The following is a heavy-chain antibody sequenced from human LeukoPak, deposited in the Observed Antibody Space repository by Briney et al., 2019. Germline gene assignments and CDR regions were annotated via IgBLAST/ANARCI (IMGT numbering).Heavy chain of an antibody. V-gene: IGHV3-23*01. CDR3: AKGRGYSGYDFFDY. D-gene: IGHD5-12*01. CDR1: GFTFSSYA. J-gene: IGHJ4*02. Sequence: PGGSLRLSCAASGFTFSSYAMSWVRQAPGKGLEWVSAISASGGSTFYADSVKGRFTISRDNSQNTLYLQMNSLRAEDTALYYCAKGRGYSGYDFFDYWAREPWSPSPQ. CDR2: ISASGGST.